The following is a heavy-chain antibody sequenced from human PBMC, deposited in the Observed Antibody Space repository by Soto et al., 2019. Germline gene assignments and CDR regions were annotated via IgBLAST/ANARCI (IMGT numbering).Heavy chain of an antibody. CDR3: TTAITTIAQLAEYFHH. CDR2: IKSKTDGGTT. D-gene: IGHD3-22*01. V-gene: IGHV3-15*01. CDR1: GFTFSNAW. Sequence: GSLRLSCAASGFTFSNAWMSWVRQAPGKGLEWVGRIKSKTDGGTTDYAAPVKGRFTISRDDSKNTLYLQMNSLKTEDTAVYYCTTAITTIAQLAEYFHHWGQGTLVTVSS. J-gene: IGHJ1*01.